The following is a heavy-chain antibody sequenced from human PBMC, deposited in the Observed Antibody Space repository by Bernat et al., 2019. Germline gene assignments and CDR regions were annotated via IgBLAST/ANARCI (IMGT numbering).Heavy chain of an antibody. J-gene: IGHJ4*02. D-gene: IGHD3-10*01. CDR3: AKGSGDYYGSGNPNY. CDR2: ISGSGGST. V-gene: IGHV3-23*01. Sequence: EVQLLESGGGLVQPGVSLRLSCSASGFTFSSYAMSWVRQAPGKGLEWVSAISGSGGSTYYADSVQGRCTISRDNSKNTLYLQMNSLRAEDTAVYYCAKGSGDYYGSGNPNYWGQGTLVTVSS. CDR1: GFTFSSYA.